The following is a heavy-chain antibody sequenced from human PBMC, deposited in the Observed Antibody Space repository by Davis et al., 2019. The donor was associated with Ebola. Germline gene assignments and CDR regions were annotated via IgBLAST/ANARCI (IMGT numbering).Heavy chain of an antibody. V-gene: IGHV3-21*06. CDR1: AFTSSTYN. CDR2: ISGSGTYT. J-gene: IGHJ4*02. CDR3: AKSIVGTFGFDY. Sequence: PAGSLTLSCAVSAFTSSTYNMNWVRQAPGKGLEWVASISGSGTYTYYADSVKGRFTISRDNAKNSLSLQLNSLRAEDTAVYYCAKSIVGTFGFDYWGQGTLVTVSS. D-gene: IGHD3-16*01.